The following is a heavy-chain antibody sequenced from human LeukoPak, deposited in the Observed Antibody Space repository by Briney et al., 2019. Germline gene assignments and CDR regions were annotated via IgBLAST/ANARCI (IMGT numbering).Heavy chain of an antibody. CDR3: AKAGGSYVYYYYMDV. CDR2: IRSDGSNK. V-gene: IGHV3-30*02. Sequence: GVSLRLSCTVSGFTFNNFDIHWVRQAPGKGLEWVAFIRSDGSNKYYADSVAGRFTISRDNSKNTLYLQMNSLRTEDTAVYSCAKAGGSYVYYYYMDVWGKGTTVTVSS. D-gene: IGHD3-16*01. CDR1: GFTFNNFD. J-gene: IGHJ6*03.